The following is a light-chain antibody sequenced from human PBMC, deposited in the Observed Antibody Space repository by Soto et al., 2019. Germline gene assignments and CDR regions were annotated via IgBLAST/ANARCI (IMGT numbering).Light chain of an antibody. J-gene: IGKJ2*01. CDR2: GAS. Sequence: EIVLTQSPGTLSLSPGERVTLSCRASQSVSSNYLAWYQQKTGQAPRLLIYGASSRATGIPDRFSGSGSGTDFTLTISRLEPEDFAVYYCQQYGSSPMYTFGQGTKVDI. CDR1: QSVSSNY. V-gene: IGKV3-20*01. CDR3: QQYGSSPMYT.